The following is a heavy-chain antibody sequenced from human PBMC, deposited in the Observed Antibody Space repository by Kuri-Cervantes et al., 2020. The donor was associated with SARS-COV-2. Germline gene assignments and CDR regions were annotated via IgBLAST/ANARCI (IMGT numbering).Heavy chain of an antibody. J-gene: IGHJ6*02. D-gene: IGHD6-13*01. CDR2: INPSGGST. V-gene: IGHV1-46*01. Sequence: ASVKVSCKASGYTFTSYYMHWVRQAPGQGLEWMGIINPSGGSTSYAQKFQGRVTMTRNTSISTAHMELSSLRSEDTAVYYCAREYSSSSYYYYGMDVWGQGTTVTVSS. CDR3: AREYSSSSYYYYGMDV. CDR1: GYTFTSYY.